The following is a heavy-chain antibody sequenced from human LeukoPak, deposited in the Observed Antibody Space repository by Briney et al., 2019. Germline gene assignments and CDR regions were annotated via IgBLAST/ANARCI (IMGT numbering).Heavy chain of an antibody. J-gene: IGHJ4*02. D-gene: IGHD3-22*01. CDR1: GGSISSSSYY. CDR2: IYYSGST. Sequence: SETLSHTCTVSGGSISSSSYYWGWIRQPPGKGLEWIGSIYYSGSTYYNPSLKSRVTISVDTSKNQFSLKLSSVTAADTAVYYCARTTLEAQYYYDSSGYLYYFDYWGQGTLVTVSS. CDR3: ARTTLEAQYYYDSSGYLYYFDY. V-gene: IGHV4-39*01.